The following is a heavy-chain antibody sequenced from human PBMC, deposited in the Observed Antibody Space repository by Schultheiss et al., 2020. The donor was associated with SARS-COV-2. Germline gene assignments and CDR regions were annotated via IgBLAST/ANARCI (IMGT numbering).Heavy chain of an antibody. V-gene: IGHV3-48*02. J-gene: IGHJ4*02. CDR3: ARDEPNIVVVTATQSSFDD. CDR2: IRSSSSTI. CDR1: GFTFSSYS. Sequence: GGSLRLSCAASGFTFSSYSMNWVRQAPGKGLEWVSYIRSSSSTIYYADSVKGRFTISRDNAKNSLYLQMNSLRDEDTAVYYCARDEPNIVVVTATQSSFDDWGQGTLVTVSS. D-gene: IGHD2-21*02.